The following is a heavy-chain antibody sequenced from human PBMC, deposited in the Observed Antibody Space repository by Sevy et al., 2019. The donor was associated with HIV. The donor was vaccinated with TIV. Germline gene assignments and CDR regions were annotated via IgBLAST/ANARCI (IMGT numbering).Heavy chain of an antibody. J-gene: IGHJ4*02. Sequence: GGSLRLSCAASGFTFSSYAMSWVRQAPGKGLEWVSAISGSGGSTYYADSVKGRFTISRDNSKNTLYLQMNSLRAEDTAVYYCAEDRGSLLWAYYFDYWGQGTLVTVSS. CDR1: GFTFSSYA. V-gene: IGHV3-23*01. CDR3: AEDRGSLLWAYYFDY. CDR2: ISGSGGST. D-gene: IGHD3-10*01.